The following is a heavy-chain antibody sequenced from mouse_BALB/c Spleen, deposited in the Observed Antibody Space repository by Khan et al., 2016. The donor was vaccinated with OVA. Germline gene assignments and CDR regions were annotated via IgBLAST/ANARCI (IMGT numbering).Heavy chain of an antibody. V-gene: IGHV9-1*02. J-gene: IGHJ1*01. D-gene: IGHD6-2*01. CDR2: INTYTGDP. CDR1: GYTFTNYG. Sequence: LVESGPELKKPGETVKISCKASGYTFTNYGMNWVKQAPGKGLKWMGWINTYTGDPTYADDFKGRFVFSLETSASTAYLQISNLKNEDMTTYFCARISSYWYSDVWGAGTTVTVSS. CDR3: ARISSYWYSDV.